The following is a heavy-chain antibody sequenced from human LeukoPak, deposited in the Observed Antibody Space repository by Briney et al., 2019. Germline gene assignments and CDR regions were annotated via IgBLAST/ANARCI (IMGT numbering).Heavy chain of an antibody. D-gene: IGHD6-13*01. V-gene: IGHV4-59*01. CDR3: ARATWGYSSSWYGY. Sequence: SETLSLTCTVSGGSISSYYWSWIRQPPGKGLEWIGYIYYSGSTNYNPSLKSRVTISVDTSKNQFSLKLSSVTAADTAVYYCARATWGYSSSWYGYWGQGTLVTVSS. CDR2: IYYSGST. J-gene: IGHJ4*02. CDR1: GGSISSYY.